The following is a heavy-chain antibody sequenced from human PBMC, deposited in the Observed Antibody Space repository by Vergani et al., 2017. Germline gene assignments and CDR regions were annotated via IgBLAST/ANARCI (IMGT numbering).Heavy chain of an antibody. Sequence: QVQLQESGPGLVKPSETLCLTCTVSGDSVISTDYHWGWIRQPPGKGLEWIGRMDYSGSTSYNPSLESRISIAFETPKNQFSLRLTSVTAADTAVYYCASKRGACRAAYCHSYDFWGPGALVGVSS. J-gene: IGHJ4*02. CDR1: GDSVISTDYH. D-gene: IGHD2-15*01. CDR2: MDYSGST. CDR3: ASKRGACRAAYCHSYDF. V-gene: IGHV4-39*01.